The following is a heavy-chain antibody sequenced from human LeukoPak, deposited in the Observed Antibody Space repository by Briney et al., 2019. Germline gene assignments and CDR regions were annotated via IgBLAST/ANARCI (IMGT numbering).Heavy chain of an antibody. Sequence: PGGSLRLSCAASGFTFSSYAMSWVRQAPGKGLEWVSAISGSGGSTYYADSVKGRFTISRDNSKNSLYLLMNSLTAEDTALHYCVKDATLYSVGYNFDYWGQGTLVTVSS. D-gene: IGHD5-18*01. CDR3: VKDATLYSVGYNFDY. V-gene: IGHV3-23*01. J-gene: IGHJ4*02. CDR1: GFTFSSYA. CDR2: ISGSGGST.